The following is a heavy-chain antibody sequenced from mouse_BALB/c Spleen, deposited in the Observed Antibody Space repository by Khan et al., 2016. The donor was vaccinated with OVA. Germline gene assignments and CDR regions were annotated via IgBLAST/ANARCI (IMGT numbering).Heavy chain of an antibody. CDR3: ASHLTGSFAY. CDR2: ISSAGDYT. CDR1: GFTFSSYG. V-gene: IGHV5-6*01. J-gene: IGHJ3*01. D-gene: IGHD4-1*01. Sequence: EVQRVESGGDLVKPGGSLKLSCAASGFTFSSYGMSWVRQTPDKRLAWVATISSAGDYTYYPDNVKGRFTISRDHAKNTLYLQMSSLKSEDTAMFYCASHLTGSFAYWGQGTLVTVSA.